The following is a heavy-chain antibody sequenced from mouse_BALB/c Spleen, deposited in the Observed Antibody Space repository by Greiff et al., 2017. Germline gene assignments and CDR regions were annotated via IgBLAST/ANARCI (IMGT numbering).Heavy chain of an antibody. CDR2: IWGDGST. D-gene: IGHD1-1*02. V-gene: IGHV2-6-7*01. CDR1: GFSLTGYG. J-gene: IGHJ2*01. CDR3: DREGWFYYFDY. Sequence: QVQLQQSGPGLVAPSQSLSITCTVSGFSLTGYGVNWVRQPPGKGLEWLGMIWGDGSTDYNSALKSRLSISKDNSKRQVFLKMNSLQTDDTARYYYDREGWFYYFDYWGQGTTLTVSS.